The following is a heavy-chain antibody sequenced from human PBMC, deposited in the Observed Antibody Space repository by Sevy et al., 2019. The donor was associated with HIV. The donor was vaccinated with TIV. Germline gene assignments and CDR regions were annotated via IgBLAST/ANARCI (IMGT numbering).Heavy chain of an antibody. Sequence: GGSLRLSCAASGFTFSNVWMSWVRQAPGKGLEWVGHIKSKTEGGTTDYAAPVKGRFTISRDDSRNTLDLQMNSLKAEDTALYYCTTWGSILQHWGQGTLVTVSS. CDR1: GFTFSNVW. J-gene: IGHJ4*02. CDR3: TTWGSILQH. V-gene: IGHV3-15*01. D-gene: IGHD3-16*01. CDR2: IKSKTEGGTT.